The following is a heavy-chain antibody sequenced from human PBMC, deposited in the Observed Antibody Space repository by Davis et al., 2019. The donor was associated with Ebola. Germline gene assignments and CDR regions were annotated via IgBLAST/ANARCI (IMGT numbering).Heavy chain of an antibody. CDR1: VITFSSYA. D-gene: IGHD4-17*01. CDR3: ARERSTVSQYLDY. J-gene: IGHJ4*02. V-gene: IGHV3-23*01. Sequence: GESLKISCTDSVITFSSYAMTWVRQAPGKGLEWVSAISGSGGTTYYAGSVKGRFTVSRDKSKNTLYLQMNSLRDADTAVYFCARERSTVSQYLDYWGQGTLVTVSS. CDR2: ISGSGGTT.